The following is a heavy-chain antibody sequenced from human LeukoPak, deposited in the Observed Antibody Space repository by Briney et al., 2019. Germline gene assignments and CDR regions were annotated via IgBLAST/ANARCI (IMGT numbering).Heavy chain of an antibody. V-gene: IGHV3-7*01. CDR1: RFTFSSYW. D-gene: IGHD6-19*01. CDR2: IKQDGSEK. Sequence: GGSLRLSCAASRFTFSSYWMSWVRQAPGKGLEWVANIKQDGSEKHYADSVKGRFTISRDNADNSLYLQMNSLRAEDTAVYYCTRDPPTAVAALGRGNYFDDWGQGTLATVSS. J-gene: IGHJ4*02. CDR3: TRDPPTAVAALGRGNYFDD.